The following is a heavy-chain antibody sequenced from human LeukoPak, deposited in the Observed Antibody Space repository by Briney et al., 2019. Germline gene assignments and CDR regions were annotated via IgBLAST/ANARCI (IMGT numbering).Heavy chain of an antibody. CDR3: AREGILYYHYGMDV. CDR2: ISAYNGNT. Sequence: ASVKVSCKASGYTFTSYGISWVRQAPGQGLEWIGWISAYNGNTNYAQKLQGRVTMTTDTSTSTAYMELRSLRSDDTAVYYCAREGILYYHYGMDVWGQGTTVTVSS. CDR1: GYTFTSYG. D-gene: IGHD2-15*01. V-gene: IGHV1-18*01. J-gene: IGHJ6*02.